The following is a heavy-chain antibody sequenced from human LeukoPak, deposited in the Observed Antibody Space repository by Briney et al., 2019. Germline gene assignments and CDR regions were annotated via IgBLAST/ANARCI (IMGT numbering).Heavy chain of an antibody. CDR1: GYTLTSYS. Sequence: RASVKVSCKASGYTLTSYSIHWVRQAPGQGLEWMGIINPSGGSTSYAQKFQGRVTMTRDTSTSTVYMELSSLRSEDTAVYYCARDQDWNYAFDIWGQGTMVTVSS. D-gene: IGHD1-7*01. CDR3: ARDQDWNYAFDI. V-gene: IGHV1-46*01. CDR2: INPSGGST. J-gene: IGHJ3*02.